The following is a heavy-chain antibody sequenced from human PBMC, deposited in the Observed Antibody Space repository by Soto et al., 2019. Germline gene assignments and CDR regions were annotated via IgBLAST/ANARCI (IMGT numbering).Heavy chain of an antibody. Sequence: QVQLVYSGGGLVKPGGSLRISCAASGFTFSDYYMTWFRQAPGKGPECLSYMSSSGTDMYYADSVRGRFTISRDNAQNSLYLQMNSRGADDPAVYYWAGGSRGGGDYWGQGTLVTVSS. D-gene: IGHD3-10*01. V-gene: IGHV3-11*01. CDR1: GFTFSDYY. CDR3: AGGSRGGGDY. CDR2: MSSSGTDM. J-gene: IGHJ4*02.